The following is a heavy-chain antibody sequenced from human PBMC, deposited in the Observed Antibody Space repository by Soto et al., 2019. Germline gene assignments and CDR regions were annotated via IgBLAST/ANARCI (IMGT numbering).Heavy chain of an antibody. Sequence: ASVKVSCKASGYTFTSYDINWVRQATGQGLEWMGWMNPNSGNTGYAQKFQGRVTMTRNTSISTAYMELSSLRSEDTAVYYCARGPRITIFGVVQSYYYYLDVWGKGPTVTGSS. CDR1: GYTFTSYD. D-gene: IGHD3-3*01. V-gene: IGHV1-8*01. CDR3: ARGPRITIFGVVQSYYYYLDV. CDR2: MNPNSGNT. J-gene: IGHJ6*03.